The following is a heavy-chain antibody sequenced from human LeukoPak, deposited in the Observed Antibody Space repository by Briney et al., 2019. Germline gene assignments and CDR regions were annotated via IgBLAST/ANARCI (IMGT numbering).Heavy chain of an antibody. CDR3: ARAVLRFLEWPN. J-gene: IGHJ4*02. D-gene: IGHD3-3*01. CDR1: GGSISSGDYY. Sequence: SQTLSLTCTVSGGSISSGDYYWSWNRQPPGKGLEWIGYIYYSGSTYYNPSLKSRVTISVDTSKNQFSLKLSSVTAADTAVYYCARAVLRFLEWPNWGQGTLVTVSS. V-gene: IGHV4-30-4*08. CDR2: IYYSGST.